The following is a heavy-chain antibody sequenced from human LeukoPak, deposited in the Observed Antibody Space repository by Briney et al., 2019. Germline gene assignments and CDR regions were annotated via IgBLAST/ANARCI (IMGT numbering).Heavy chain of an antibody. D-gene: IGHD6-13*01. J-gene: IGHJ4*02. V-gene: IGHV3-30*02. Sequence: GGSLRHARAASGFTFSSYGMHWVRQAPGKGLEWVTFIRYDGSNKYYTDSVKGRFTISRDNSYKTLYLQMNSLRAEDTAVYYCAKDSSLYGTSWWGNYFDYWGQGTLVTVSS. CDR3: AKDSSLYGTSWWGNYFDY. CDR1: GFTFSSYG. CDR2: IRYDGSNK.